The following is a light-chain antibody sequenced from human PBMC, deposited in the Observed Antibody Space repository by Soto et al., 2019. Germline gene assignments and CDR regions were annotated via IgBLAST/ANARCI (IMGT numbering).Light chain of an antibody. CDR2: DAF. CDR1: QNVKTR. Sequence: EKVVTQSPATLSVSPGGRATPSCRASQNVKTRLAWYQQKPGQAPRLLIYDAFTRATGIPARFSGSASGTEFTLTISSLQSEDFAVYYCQQYDEWPLTFGGGTKVDIK. V-gene: IGKV3-15*01. CDR3: QQYDEWPLT. J-gene: IGKJ4*01.